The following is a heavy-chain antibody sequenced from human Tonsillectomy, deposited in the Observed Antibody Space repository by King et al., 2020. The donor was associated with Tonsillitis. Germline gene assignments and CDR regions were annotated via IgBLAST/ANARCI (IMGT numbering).Heavy chain of an antibody. Sequence: EQLVESGGGLVQPGGSLRLSCSASGFTFSSYAMHWVRQAPGKGLEYVSAISSNGGSTYYADSVKGRFTISRDNSKNTLYLQMSSLRAEDTAVYYCVKDGGSYEIYVLDFDYWGQGTLVTVSS. CDR3: VKDGGSYEIYVLDFDY. D-gene: IGHD1-26*01. J-gene: IGHJ4*02. V-gene: IGHV3-64D*06. CDR2: ISSNGGST. CDR1: GFTFSSYA.